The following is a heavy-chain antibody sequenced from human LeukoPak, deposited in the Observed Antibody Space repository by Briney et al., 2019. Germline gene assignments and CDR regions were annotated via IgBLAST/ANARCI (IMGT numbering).Heavy chain of an antibody. J-gene: IGHJ4*02. CDR1: GFTFSSYW. CDR3: AKSSGHAVGGFFDY. CDR2: IKQDGSEK. D-gene: IGHD6-19*01. Sequence: GGSLRHSCADSGFTFSSYWMSGVRQAPGKGLEWVANIKQDGSEKYYVDSVKGRFTISRDNAKNSLYLQMNSLRAEDTALYYCAKSSGHAVGGFFDYWGQGTLVTVSS. V-gene: IGHV3-7*03.